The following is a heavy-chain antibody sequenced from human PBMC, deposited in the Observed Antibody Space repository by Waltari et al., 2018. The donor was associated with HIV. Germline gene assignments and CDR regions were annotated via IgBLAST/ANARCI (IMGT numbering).Heavy chain of an antibody. J-gene: IGHJ4*02. CDR2: IWYDGSNK. V-gene: IGHV3-33*01. CDR1: GFTFKNLG. CDR3: ARDRGGSSSLVLDS. D-gene: IGHD6-6*01. Sequence: QVQLVESGGGVVQPGRALSLPWAASGFTFKNLGWHWVRQAPGKGLEWVAVIWYDGSNKYYADSVKGRFTISRDNSKNRLYLQMNSLRAEDTAVYYCARDRGGSSSLVLDSWGQGTLVTVSS.